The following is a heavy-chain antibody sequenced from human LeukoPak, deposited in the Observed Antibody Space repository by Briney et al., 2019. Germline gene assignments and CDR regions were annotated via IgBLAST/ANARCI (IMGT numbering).Heavy chain of an antibody. CDR1: GGSFSGYY. D-gene: IGHD3-9*01. V-gene: IGHV4-34*01. J-gene: IGHJ5*02. Sequence: SETLSLTCAVYGGSFSGYYWSRIRQPPGKGLEWIGEINHSGSTNYNPSLKSRVTISVDTSKNQFSLKLSSVTAADTAVYYCASSYYDILTGYYRDWFDPWGQGTLVTVSS. CDR2: INHSGST. CDR3: ASSYYDILTGYYRDWFDP.